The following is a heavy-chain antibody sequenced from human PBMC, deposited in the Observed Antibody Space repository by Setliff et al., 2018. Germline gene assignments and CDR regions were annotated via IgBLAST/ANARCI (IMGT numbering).Heavy chain of an antibody. CDR2: IDPSGNT. Sequence: SETLSLTCTVSGDSISSGINYWSWIRQPAGKGLEWIGHIDPSGNTNYSPSLKSRVTISGDTSKNQFSLKLTSVTAAVTAVYYCASGGAGFFTSGRWGQGTLVTVSS. J-gene: IGHJ4*02. V-gene: IGHV4-61*09. D-gene: IGHD3-3*01. CDR3: ASGGAGFFTSGR. CDR1: GDSISSGINY.